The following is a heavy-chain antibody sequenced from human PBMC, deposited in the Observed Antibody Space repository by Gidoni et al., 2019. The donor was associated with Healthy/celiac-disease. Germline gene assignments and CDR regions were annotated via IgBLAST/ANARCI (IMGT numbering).Heavy chain of an antibody. Sequence: QVQLQQWGAGLLQPSETLSLTCAVYGGSFSGYYWSWIRQPPGKGLEWIGEINHSGSTNYNPSLKSRVTISVDTSKNQFSLKLSSVTAADTAVYYCARAKEDVVVVAATGYMDVWGKGTTVTVSS. J-gene: IGHJ6*03. CDR1: GGSFSGYY. CDR3: ARAKEDVVVVAATGYMDV. D-gene: IGHD2-15*01. V-gene: IGHV4-34*01. CDR2: INHSGST.